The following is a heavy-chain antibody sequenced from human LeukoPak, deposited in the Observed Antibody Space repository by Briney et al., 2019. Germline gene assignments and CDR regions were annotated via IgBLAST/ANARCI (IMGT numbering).Heavy chain of an antibody. CDR2: IIPIFGTA. CDR3: ARRRGQFNWFDP. Sequence: ASVKVSCKASGGTFSSYAISWVRQAPGQGLEWMGGIIPIFGTANYAQKFQGRVAITTGESTSTAYMELSSLRSEDTAVYYCARRRGQFNWFDPWGQGTLVTVSS. J-gene: IGHJ5*02. CDR1: GGTFSSYA. V-gene: IGHV1-69*05.